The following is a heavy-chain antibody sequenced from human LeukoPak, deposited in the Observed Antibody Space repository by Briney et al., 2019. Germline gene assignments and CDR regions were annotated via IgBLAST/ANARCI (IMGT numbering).Heavy chain of an antibody. J-gene: IGHJ4*02. D-gene: IGHD6-13*01. CDR3: AKDIGSSWWLDY. CDR1: GFTFSSYG. V-gene: IGHV3-30*18. Sequence: GGSLRLSCAASGFTFSSYGMHWVRQAPGKGLEWVAVISSDGSNKYYADSVKGRFTISRDNSKNTLYLQMNSLRAEDTAVYYCAKDIGSSWWLDYWGQGTLVTVSS. CDR2: ISSDGSNK.